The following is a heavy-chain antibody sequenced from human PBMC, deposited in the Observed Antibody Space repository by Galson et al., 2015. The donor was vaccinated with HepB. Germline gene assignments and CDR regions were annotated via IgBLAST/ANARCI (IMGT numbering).Heavy chain of an antibody. CDR1: GDSVSRTSAS. Sequence: CAISGDSVSRTSASWHWIRQSPSRGLEWLGRTYYRTKWYDDYEVSVRSRISINPDTSKNQVSLHLNPVTPEDTAVYYCASGEHGNRVSLFDPWGQGILVTVSA. J-gene: IGHJ5*02. V-gene: IGHV6-1*01. CDR2: TYYRTKWYD. CDR3: ASGEHGNRVSLFDP. D-gene: IGHD1-14*01.